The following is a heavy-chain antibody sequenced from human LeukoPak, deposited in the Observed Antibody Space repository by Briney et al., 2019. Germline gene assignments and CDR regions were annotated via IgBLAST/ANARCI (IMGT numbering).Heavy chain of an antibody. D-gene: IGHD4/OR15-4a*01. CDR3: ARLDRRGYVVNFVDY. V-gene: IGHV4-34*01. CDR2: INHSGST. CDR1: GGSFNGYY. Sequence: SETLSLTCAVYGGSFNGYYWRWIRQPPGKGLEWIGEINHSGSTKYNPSLKRRVTITVDKSKKQFSLKLRSVPTAETAGYYCARLDRRGYVVNFVDYWGQGTLVTVSS. J-gene: IGHJ4*02.